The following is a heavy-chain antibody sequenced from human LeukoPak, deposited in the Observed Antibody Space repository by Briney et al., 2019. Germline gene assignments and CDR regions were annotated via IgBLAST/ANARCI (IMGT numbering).Heavy chain of an antibody. J-gene: IGHJ4*02. D-gene: IGHD6-13*01. CDR3: ARDKTTAGGPVDY. Sequence: GGSLRLSCAASGFTINSYWMCWVRQAPGKGLEWVANIKQDGSEKYYVDSMKGRFTISRDNAKNSLYLQMNSLRAEDTAVYYCARDKTTAGGPVDYWGQGTLVTVSS. CDR2: IKQDGSEK. V-gene: IGHV3-7*01. CDR1: GFTINSYW.